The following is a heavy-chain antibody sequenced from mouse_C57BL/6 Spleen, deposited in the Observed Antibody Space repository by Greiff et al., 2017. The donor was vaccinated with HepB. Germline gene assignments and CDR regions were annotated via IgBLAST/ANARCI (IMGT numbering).Heavy chain of an antibody. V-gene: IGHV14-4*01. CDR1: GFNIKDDY. Sequence: DVKLQESGAELVRPGASVKLSCTASGFNIKDDYMHWVKQRPEQGLEWIGWIDPENGDTEYASKFQGKATITADTSSNTAYLQLSSLTSEDTAVYYCTRLGRDYWGQGTTLTVSS. J-gene: IGHJ2*01. CDR3: TRLGRDY. CDR2: IDPENGDT. D-gene: IGHD4-1*01.